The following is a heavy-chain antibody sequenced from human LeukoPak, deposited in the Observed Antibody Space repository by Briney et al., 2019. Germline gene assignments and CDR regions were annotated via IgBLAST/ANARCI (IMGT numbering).Heavy chain of an antibody. Sequence: GGSLRLSCTASGFTFGDYAMSWIRQAPGKGLEWVGFIRSKAYGETADYAASVKGRFTISRDDSKAVAYLQMNSLKTEDTAVYHCTRDRGAYNLYDYWGQGTLVTVSS. D-gene: IGHD1-1*01. V-gene: IGHV3-49*03. J-gene: IGHJ4*02. CDR1: GFTFGDYA. CDR3: TRDRGAYNLYDY. CDR2: IRSKAYGETA.